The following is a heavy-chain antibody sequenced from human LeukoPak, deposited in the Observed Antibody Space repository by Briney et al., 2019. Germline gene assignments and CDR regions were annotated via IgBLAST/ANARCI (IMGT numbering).Heavy chain of an antibody. V-gene: IGHV1-46*01. CDR1: GYTFTRYY. J-gene: IGHJ4*02. D-gene: IGHD1-26*01. CDR3: ARAPEGATPWADY. CDR2: INPSGGSI. Sequence: GASVKVSCKASGYTFTRYYMHWVRQAPGQGLEWMGIINPSGGSISYAQKFQGRVSMTRDTSTSTVCMELNSLRSDDTAVYYCARAPEGATPWADYWGQGTLVIVSS.